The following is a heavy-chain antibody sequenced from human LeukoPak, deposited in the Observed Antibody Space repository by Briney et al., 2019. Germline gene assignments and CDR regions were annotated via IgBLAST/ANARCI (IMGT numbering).Heavy chain of an antibody. D-gene: IGHD3-10*01. Sequence: SETLSLTCTVSGGSISSSSYYWGWIRQPPGKGLEWIGSIYYSGSTYYNPSLKSRVTISVDTSKNQFSLKLSSVTAADTAVYYCARGLRFRPLWFDPWGQGTLVTVSS. CDR2: IYYSGST. CDR3: ARGLRFRPLWFDP. V-gene: IGHV4-39*01. CDR1: GGSISSSSYY. J-gene: IGHJ5*02.